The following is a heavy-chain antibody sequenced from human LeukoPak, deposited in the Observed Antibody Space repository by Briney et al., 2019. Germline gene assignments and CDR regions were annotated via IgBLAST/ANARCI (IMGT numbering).Heavy chain of an antibody. CDR3: ARYKDGGYVSFDY. Sequence: PSETLSLTCTVSGDSINNYYWSWIRQPPGRGLEWIGHIYHSGSSNYNPSLKSRVTISVDTSKNQLSLKLGSVTAADAAMYYCARYKDGGYVSFDYWGQGTQVTVSS. D-gene: IGHD5-12*01. V-gene: IGHV4-59*13. J-gene: IGHJ4*02. CDR1: GDSINNYY. CDR2: IYHSGSS.